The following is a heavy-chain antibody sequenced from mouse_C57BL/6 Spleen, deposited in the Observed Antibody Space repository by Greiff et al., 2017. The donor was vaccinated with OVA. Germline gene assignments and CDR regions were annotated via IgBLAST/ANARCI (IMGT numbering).Heavy chain of an antibody. J-gene: IGHJ2*01. CDR2: IDPSDSYT. Sequence: QVQLQQPGAELVKPGASVKLSCKASGYTFTSYWMQWVKQRPGPGLEWIGEIDPSDSYTNYNQKFKGKATLTVDTSSSTAYMQLSSLTSEDSAVYYCARRFITTVVDFDYWGQGTTLTVSS. CDR1: GYTFTSYW. D-gene: IGHD1-1*01. V-gene: IGHV1-50*01. CDR3: ARRFITTVVDFDY.